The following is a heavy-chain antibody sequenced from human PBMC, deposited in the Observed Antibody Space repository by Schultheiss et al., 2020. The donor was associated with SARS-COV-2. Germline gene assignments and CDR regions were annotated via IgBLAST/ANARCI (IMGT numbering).Heavy chain of an antibody. CDR2: INHGEGT. CDR1: GGSISSSSYY. CDR3: ARDRYCSGGSCYSVMG. D-gene: IGHD2-15*01. Sequence: SETLSLTCTVSGGSISSSSYYWGWIRQPPGKGLEWIGEINHGEGTNYNPSLKSRVTISVDTSKNQFSLKLSSVTAADTAVYYCARDRYCSGGSCYSVMGWGQGTLVTVSS. J-gene: IGHJ4*02. V-gene: IGHV4-39*07.